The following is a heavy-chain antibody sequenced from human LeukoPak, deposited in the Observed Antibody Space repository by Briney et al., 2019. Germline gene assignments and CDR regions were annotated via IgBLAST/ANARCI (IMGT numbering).Heavy chain of an antibody. CDR1: GYTLTELS. CDR2: FDLEDAET. Sequence: ASVKVSCKVSGYTLTELSMHWVRQAPGKGLEWMGGFDLEDAETIYAQKFQGRITMTEDTSTDAAYMELSSLRSEDTAVYYCATEKHVDIVATGEAFDIWGQGTMVTVSS. J-gene: IGHJ3*02. D-gene: IGHD5-12*01. CDR3: ATEKHVDIVATGEAFDI. V-gene: IGHV1-24*01.